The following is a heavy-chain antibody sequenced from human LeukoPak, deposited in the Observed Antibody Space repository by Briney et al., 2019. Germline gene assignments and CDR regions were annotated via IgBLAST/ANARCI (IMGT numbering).Heavy chain of an antibody. D-gene: IGHD7-27*01. Sequence: SETLSLTCTVSGGSTSSSSYYWGWIRQPPGKGLEWIRIIYYSGSTYSNPSLKSRVTISVDTSRNQFPLKLSSVTAADTAVYYCARFPPGQDYYYYMDVWGKGTTVTVSS. CDR3: ARFPPGQDYYYYMDV. CDR2: IYYSGST. V-gene: IGHV4-39*06. CDR1: GGSTSSSSYY. J-gene: IGHJ6*03.